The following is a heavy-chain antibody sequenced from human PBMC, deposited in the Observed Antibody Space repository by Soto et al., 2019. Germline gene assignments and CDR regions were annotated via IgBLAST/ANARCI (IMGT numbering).Heavy chain of an antibody. D-gene: IGHD5-12*01. Sequence: SETLSLTCTVSGASISSGDYFWSWIRQSPGKGLQWIGYIYDSGSSYYNPSLKSRVTMSVDTSKNQFSLKLSSVTTADTAVYYCAREKGYISGPKNFDYWGQGTLVTVSS. CDR1: GASISSGDYF. CDR2: IYDSGSS. CDR3: AREKGYISGPKNFDY. J-gene: IGHJ4*02. V-gene: IGHV4-30-4*01.